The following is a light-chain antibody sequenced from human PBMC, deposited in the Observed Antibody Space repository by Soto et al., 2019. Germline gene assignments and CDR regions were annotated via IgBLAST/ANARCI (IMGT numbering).Light chain of an antibody. J-gene: IGLJ2*01. CDR1: SSDVGGYNY. CDR3: SSYAGTNNYVV. V-gene: IGLV2-8*01. CDR2: EVS. Sequence: QSALTQPPSASGSPGQSVTISCTGTSSDVGGYNYVSWYQQHPGKAPKLMIYEVSERPSGVPDRFSGSKSGNTASLTVSGLQVEDEADYYCSSYAGTNNYVVIGGGTKLTVL.